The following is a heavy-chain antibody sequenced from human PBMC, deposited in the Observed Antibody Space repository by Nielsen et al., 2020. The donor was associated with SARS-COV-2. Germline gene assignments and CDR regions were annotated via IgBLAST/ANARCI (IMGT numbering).Heavy chain of an antibody. CDR2: IYPGDSDT. CDR3: ARHPQGVAGIAFDY. J-gene: IGHJ4*02. Sequence: GGSLRLSCKGSGYSFTSYWIGWVRQMPGKGLEWMVIIYPGDSDTRYSPSFQGQVTISADKSISTAYLQWSSLKASDTAMYYCARHPQGVAGIAFDYWGQGTLVTVSS. CDR1: GYSFTSYW. V-gene: IGHV5-51*01. D-gene: IGHD6-19*01.